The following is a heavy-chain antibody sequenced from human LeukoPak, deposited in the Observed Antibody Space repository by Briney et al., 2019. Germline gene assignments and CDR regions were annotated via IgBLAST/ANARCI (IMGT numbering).Heavy chain of an antibody. D-gene: IGHD3-10*01. V-gene: IGHV1-8*01. Sequence: ASVKVSRKASGYTFTSYEINWVRQATGQGLEWMGWMNPNSGNTDYAQKFQGRVTMPRNTSISTAYMELSSLRSEDTAVYYCAREVTPYCYYYGMDVWGQGTTVTVSS. CDR2: MNPNSGNT. CDR3: AREVTPYCYYYGMDV. CDR1: GYTFTSYE. J-gene: IGHJ6*02.